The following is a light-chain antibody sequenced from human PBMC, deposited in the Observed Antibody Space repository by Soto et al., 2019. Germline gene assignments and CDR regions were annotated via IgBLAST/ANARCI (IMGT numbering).Light chain of an antibody. Sequence: QSVLTQPPSVSAAPGQKVTISCSGSSSNIGNNYVSWYQQLPGTAPKLLIYDNNKRPSGIPDRFSGSKSGTSATLGITGLQTGDEADYYCGTCDSSVSVFYVFGNWSKVAIL. CDR3: GTCDSSVSVFYV. J-gene: IGLJ1*01. V-gene: IGLV1-51*01. CDR1: SSNIGNNY. CDR2: DNN.